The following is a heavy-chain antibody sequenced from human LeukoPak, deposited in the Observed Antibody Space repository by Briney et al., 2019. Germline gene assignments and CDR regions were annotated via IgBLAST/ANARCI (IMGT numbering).Heavy chain of an antibody. V-gene: IGHV1-69*13. D-gene: IGHD3-9*01. CDR1: GGTFSSYA. CDR3: ARYYDILTGSIPQPPGYYYYYGMDV. CDR2: LIPIFGTA. Sequence: SVKVSCKASGGTFSSYAIIWVRQAPGQGLEWMGGLIPIFGTANYAQKFQGRVTITADESTSTAYMELSSLRSEDTAVYYCARYYDILTGSIPQPPGYYYYYGMDVWGKGTTVTVSS. J-gene: IGHJ6*04.